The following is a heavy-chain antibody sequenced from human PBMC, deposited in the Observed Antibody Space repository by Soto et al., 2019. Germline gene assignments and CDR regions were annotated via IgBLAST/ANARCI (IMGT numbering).Heavy chain of an antibody. CDR2: IYNSGHT. V-gene: IGHV4-39*01. CDR3: ARNGAAARPLSFFDY. J-gene: IGHJ4*02. D-gene: IGHD6-6*01. Sequence: AXETLSLTCTVSGYSISSSLYFWGWIRQPPGKGLEWIGNIYNSGHTYYNPSLKSRVSISVDTSKNQFSLQLSSVTAADTAVYYCARNGAAARPLSFFDYWGQGSQVTVSS. CDR1: GYSISSSLYF.